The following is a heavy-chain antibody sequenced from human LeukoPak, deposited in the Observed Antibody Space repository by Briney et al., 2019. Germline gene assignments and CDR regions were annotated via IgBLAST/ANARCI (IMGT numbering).Heavy chain of an antibody. D-gene: IGHD4-23*01. J-gene: IGHJ3*02. CDR2: IYYSGST. V-gene: IGHV4-30-4*08. CDR3: ARDYGGNSGFAFDI. CDR1: GGSISSGDYY. Sequence: SETLSLTCTVSGGSISSGDYYWSWIRQPPGKGLEWIGYIYYSGSTYYNPSLKSRVTISVDTSKNQFSLKLSSVTAADTAVYYCARDYGGNSGFAFDIWGQGTMVTVSS.